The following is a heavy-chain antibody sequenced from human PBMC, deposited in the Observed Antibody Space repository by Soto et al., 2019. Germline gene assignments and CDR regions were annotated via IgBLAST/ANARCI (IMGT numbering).Heavy chain of an antibody. D-gene: IGHD6-13*01. CDR2: IYYSGST. CDR3: ARRERAAGTDWWFDP. V-gene: IGHV4-39*01. J-gene: IGHJ5*02. CDR1: GGSISSSSFH. Sequence: QLQLQGSGPGLVKPSETLSLTCTVSGGSISSSSFHWGWIRQPPGQGLEWIGSIYYSGSTYYRPSLKSIVTISVDTSENLCSLKVRFVTSADTAVYYCARRERAAGTDWWFDPWGQGTLVTVSS.